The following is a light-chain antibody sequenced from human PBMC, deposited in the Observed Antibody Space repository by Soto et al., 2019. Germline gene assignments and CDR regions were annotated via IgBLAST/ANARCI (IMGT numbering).Light chain of an antibody. V-gene: IGKV3-20*01. CDR3: YQYGSSPYT. CDR2: AAS. CDR1: QSVSSGY. Sequence: EIVLTQSPGTLSFSPGQRATLSCRATQSVSSGYLAWYQKKPGQAPRLLFYAASNRANGIPDRFSGSGSGTDFTLTISGLEPEDFAVYYCYQYGSSPYTFGQGTKLEIK. J-gene: IGKJ2*01.